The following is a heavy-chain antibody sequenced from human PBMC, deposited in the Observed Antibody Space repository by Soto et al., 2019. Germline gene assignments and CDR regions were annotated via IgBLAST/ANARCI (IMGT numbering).Heavy chain of an antibody. D-gene: IGHD3-10*01. CDR2: IYYSGST. J-gene: IGHJ4*02. V-gene: IGHV4-31*03. CDR1: GGSISSGGYY. CDR3: PRQDRGVSDY. Sequence: QVQLQESGPGLVKPSQTLSLTCTVSGGSISSGGYYWSWIRQHPGKGLEWIGYIYYSGSTYYNPSLKSRVTLSVDPSKNQFSLNLSSVTAADTAVYYCPRQDRGVSDYCGQATLVTVSS.